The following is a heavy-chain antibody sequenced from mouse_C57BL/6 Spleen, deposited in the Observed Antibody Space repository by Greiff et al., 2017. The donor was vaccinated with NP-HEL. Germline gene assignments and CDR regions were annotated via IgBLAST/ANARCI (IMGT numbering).Heavy chain of an antibody. Sequence: VQLQQSGPELVKPGASVKISCKASGYTFTDYYMNWVKQSHGKSLEWIGDINPNNGGTSYNQKFKGKATLTVDKSSSTAYMELRSLTSEDSAVYYCASGDGSSAIAYWGQGTLVTVSA. D-gene: IGHD1-1*01. J-gene: IGHJ3*01. CDR1: GYTFTDYY. CDR2: INPNNGGT. V-gene: IGHV1-26*01. CDR3: ASGDGSSAIAY.